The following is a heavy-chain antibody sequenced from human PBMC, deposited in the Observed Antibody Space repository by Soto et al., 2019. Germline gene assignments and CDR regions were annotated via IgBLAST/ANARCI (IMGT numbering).Heavy chain of an antibody. CDR2: INPNSGGT. CDR1: GYTFTGYY. D-gene: IGHD6-6*01. Sequence: GASVKVSCKASGYTFTGYYMHWVRQAPGQGLEWMGWINPNSGGTNYAQKFQGRVTMTRDTSISTAYMELSRLRSDDTAVYYCATNNEQLVHWFDPWGQGTLVTVSS. CDR3: ATNNEQLVHWFDP. V-gene: IGHV1-2*02. J-gene: IGHJ5*02.